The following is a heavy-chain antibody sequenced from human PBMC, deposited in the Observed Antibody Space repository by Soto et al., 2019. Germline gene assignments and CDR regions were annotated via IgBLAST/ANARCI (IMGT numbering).Heavy chain of an antibody. Sequence: DSVKVSCKASGYTFTSYDINWVRQATGQGLEWMGWMNPNSGNTGYAQKFQGRVTMTRNTSISTAYMELSSLRSEDTAVYYCASRDGYNLDAFEICGQGTMVIVSS. J-gene: IGHJ3*02. CDR1: GYTFTSYD. CDR2: MNPNSGNT. D-gene: IGHD5-12*01. CDR3: ASRDGYNLDAFEI. V-gene: IGHV1-8*01.